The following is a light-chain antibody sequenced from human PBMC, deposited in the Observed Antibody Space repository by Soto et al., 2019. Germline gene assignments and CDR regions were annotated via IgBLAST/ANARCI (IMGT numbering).Light chain of an antibody. CDR3: QKYNSAPLT. Sequence: DIQMTQSPSTLSGSVGDRVTITCRASQTISSWLAWYQQKPGKAPKLLIYKASTLKSGVPSRFSGSGSGTEFTLTISSLQPDDVATYYCQKYNSAPLTFGPGTKVDIK. J-gene: IGKJ3*01. V-gene: IGKV1-5*03. CDR2: KAS. CDR1: QTISSW.